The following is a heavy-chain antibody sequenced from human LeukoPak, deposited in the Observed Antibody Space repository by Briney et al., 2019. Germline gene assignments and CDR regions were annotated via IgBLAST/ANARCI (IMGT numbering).Heavy chain of an antibody. CDR3: ARDSRRGYSYGYDFAFDI. D-gene: IGHD5-18*01. CDR1: GFTFSSYG. V-gene: IGHV3-30*03. CDR2: ISYDGSNK. Sequence: GGSLRLSCAASGFTFSSYGMHWVRQAPGKGLEWVAVISYDGSNKYYADSVKGRFTISRDNSKNMLYLQMNSLRAEDTAVYYCARDSRRGYSYGYDFAFDIWGQGTMVTVSS. J-gene: IGHJ3*02.